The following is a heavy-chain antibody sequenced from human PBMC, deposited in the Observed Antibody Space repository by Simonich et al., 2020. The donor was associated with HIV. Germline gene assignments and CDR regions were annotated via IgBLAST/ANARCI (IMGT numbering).Heavy chain of an antibody. CDR3: ARGRKITGTYRWFDP. CDR2: SKHSKYT. CDR1: VGSFTPYY. V-gene: IGHV4-34*01. J-gene: IGHJ5*02. Sequence: QEQLQQWGAGLLKPSETLSLTCAVYVGSFTPYYWTWIRQPPGKGLEWIGDSKHSKYTNYNPSLKSRLTIAIDTSKNQFSLKLTSVTAADTAIYYCARGRKITGTYRWFDPWGQGTLVTVSS. D-gene: IGHD1-7*01.